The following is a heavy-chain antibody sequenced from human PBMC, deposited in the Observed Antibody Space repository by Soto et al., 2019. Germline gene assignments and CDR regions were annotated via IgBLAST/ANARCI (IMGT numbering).Heavy chain of an antibody. J-gene: IGHJ4*02. CDR2: INPNSGGT. CDR1: GYTFTGYY. D-gene: IGHD3-22*01. CDR3: ASSPRYYYDSSGNY. Sequence: ASVKVSCKASGYTFTGYYMHWVRQAPGQGLEWMGGINPNSGGTNYAQKFQGRVTMTRDTSISTAYMELSRLRSDDTAVYYCASSPRYYYDSSGNYWGKRPMVTVSS. V-gene: IGHV1-2*02.